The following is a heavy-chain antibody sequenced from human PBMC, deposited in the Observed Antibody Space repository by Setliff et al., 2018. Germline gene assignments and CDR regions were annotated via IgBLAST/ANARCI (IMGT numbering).Heavy chain of an antibody. Sequence: ASVKVSCKASGYIFTYHDINWVRQAPGQGLEWMGWMSPDSDRKASAQKFQGRVTMTRNNSISTFYMELSSLRSDDTAVYYCARGVGAVGDYWGQGTLVTVSS. V-gene: IGHV1-8*01. J-gene: IGHJ4*02. CDR2: MSPDSDRK. CDR1: GYIFTYHD. CDR3: ARGVGAVGDY. D-gene: IGHD1-26*01.